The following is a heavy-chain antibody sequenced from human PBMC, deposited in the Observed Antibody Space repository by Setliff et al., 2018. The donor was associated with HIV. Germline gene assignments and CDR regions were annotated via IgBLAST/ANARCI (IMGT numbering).Heavy chain of an antibody. CDR1: GGSISGYY. V-gene: IGHV4-38-2*02. D-gene: IGHD1-26*01. CDR2: IYYSGST. CDR3: ARDRRYSPHYFDY. J-gene: IGHJ4*02. Sequence: SETLSLTCTVSGGSISGYYWSWIRQSPGKGLEWIGSIYYSGSTYYNPSLKSRVTISVDTSKNQFSLKLSSVTAADTAVYYCARDRRYSPHYFDYWGQGTLVTVSS.